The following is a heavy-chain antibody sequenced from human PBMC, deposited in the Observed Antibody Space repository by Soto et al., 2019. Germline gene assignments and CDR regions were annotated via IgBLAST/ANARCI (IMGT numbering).Heavy chain of an antibody. CDR1: GVSLINARMG. V-gene: IGHV2-26*01. CDR2: ILSTDEK. J-gene: IGHJ6*02. Sequence: SGPTLVNPTETLTLTCTVSGVSLINARMGVSWIRQPPGKALDWLAHILSTDEKSYSTSLRSRLNISTDTSKTRVVLTMTNMGPMDTATYYCARTLERKNGMDVWAQGTTVTLS. CDR3: ARTLERKNGMDV.